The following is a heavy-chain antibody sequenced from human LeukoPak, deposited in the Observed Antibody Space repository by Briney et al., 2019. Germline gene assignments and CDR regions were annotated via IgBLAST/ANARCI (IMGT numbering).Heavy chain of an antibody. Sequence: ASVKVSCKAPGGTFSSYAISWVRQAPGQGLEWMGGIIPIFGTANYAQKFQGRVTITRDTSASTAYMELSSLRSEDTAVYYCARRGSSGEIDYWGQGTLVTVSS. J-gene: IGHJ4*02. D-gene: IGHD6-19*01. CDR3: ARRGSSGEIDY. CDR1: GGTFSSYA. V-gene: IGHV1-69*05. CDR2: IIPIFGTA.